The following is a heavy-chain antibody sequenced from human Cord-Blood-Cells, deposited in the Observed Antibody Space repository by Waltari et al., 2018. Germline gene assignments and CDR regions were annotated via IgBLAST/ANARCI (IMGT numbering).Heavy chain of an antibody. Sequence: QVQLVQSGAEVKKPGSSVKVSCKASGGTFSSSTISWVRQAPGQGLEWMGRIIPILGIANYAQKFQGRVTITADKSTSTAYMELSSLRSEDTAVYYCAKQNGDYDAFDIWGQGTMVTVSS. D-gene: IGHD4-17*01. CDR3: AKQNGDYDAFDI. CDR1: GGTFSSST. J-gene: IGHJ3*02. V-gene: IGHV1-69*02. CDR2: IIPILGIA.